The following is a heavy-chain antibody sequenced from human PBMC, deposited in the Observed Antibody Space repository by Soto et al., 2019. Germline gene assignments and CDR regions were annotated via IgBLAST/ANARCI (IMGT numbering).Heavy chain of an antibody. J-gene: IGHJ4*02. V-gene: IGHV1-69*02. D-gene: IGHD3-9*01. CDR2: IIPVTGVA. Sequence: QVQLVQSGAELKKPGSSVKVSCKASGGTFSTYTFSWVRQAPGQGLEWMGRIIPVTGVANYAQKFQGSVTISADKSTSSAYMELSSLRSDDTAVYYCASHTLTGVVCWGQGTLVTVSS. CDR3: ASHTLTGVVC. CDR1: GGTFSTYT.